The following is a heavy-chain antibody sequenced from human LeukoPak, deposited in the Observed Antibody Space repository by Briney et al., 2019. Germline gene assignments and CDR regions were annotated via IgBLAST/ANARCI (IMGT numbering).Heavy chain of an antibody. CDR2: FDPEDGET. CDR3: ATEKNYDILTGYLDY. CDR1: GYTLTELS. J-gene: IGHJ4*02. Sequence: ASVTVSCKVSGYTLTELSMHWVRQAPGKGLEWMGGFDPEDGETIYAQKFQGRVTMTEDTSTDTAYMELSSLRSEDTAVYYCATEKNYDILTGYLDYWGQGTLVTVSS. D-gene: IGHD3-9*01. V-gene: IGHV1-24*01.